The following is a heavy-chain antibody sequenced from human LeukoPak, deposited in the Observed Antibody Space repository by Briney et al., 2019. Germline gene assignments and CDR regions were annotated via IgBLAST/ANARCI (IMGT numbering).Heavy chain of an antibody. V-gene: IGHV3-21*01. Sequence: GGSLRLSCEASGFTFSIYTMNWVRQAPGKGLEWVSSISGSSSYSYYADSLKGRFTISRDNAKNSLYLQMNSLRAEDTAVYYCARGTFGSSLYYFDNWGQGTLVTVSS. J-gene: IGHJ4*02. CDR1: GFTFSIYT. D-gene: IGHD6-13*01. CDR3: ARGTFGSSLYYFDN. CDR2: ISGSSSYS.